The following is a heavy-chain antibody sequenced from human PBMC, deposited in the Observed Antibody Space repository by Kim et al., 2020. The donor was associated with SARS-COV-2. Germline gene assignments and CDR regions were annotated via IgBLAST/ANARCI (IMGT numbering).Heavy chain of an antibody. D-gene: IGHD1-7*01. CDR3: AKPLLTWNYLNS. V-gene: IGHV3-23*01. Sequence: GGSLRLSCAASGFTFSTHAMPWVRQAPGKGLECVATVCSGGGKTYYADSVRGRFTISRDNSQDKIYLQMNSLRADDTAVYYCAKPLLTWNYLNSWGQGVLVAVSS. CDR2: VCSGGGKT. CDR1: GFTFSTHA. J-gene: IGHJ4*02.